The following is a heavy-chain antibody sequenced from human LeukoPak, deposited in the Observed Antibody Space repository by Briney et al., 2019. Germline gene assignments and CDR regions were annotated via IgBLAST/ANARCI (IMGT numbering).Heavy chain of an antibody. J-gene: IGHJ4*02. CDR2: IKQDGSEK. D-gene: IGHD3-10*01. Sequence: GGSLRLSCAASGFTFRNYWMSWVRQAPGKGLEWVANIKQDGSEKYYVDSVKGRFTISRDTAKNSLYLQMNSLRDEDTAVYYCARVVPPTDYGSGSYFWDPYYFDYWGQGTLVTVSS. CDR1: GFTFRNYW. CDR3: ARVVPPTDYGSGSYFWDPYYFDY. V-gene: IGHV3-7*03.